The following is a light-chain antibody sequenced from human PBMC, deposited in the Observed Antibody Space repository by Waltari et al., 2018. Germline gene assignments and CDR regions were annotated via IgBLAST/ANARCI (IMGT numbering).Light chain of an antibody. V-gene: IGLV2-14*03. CDR3: CTYTSSDTRV. CDR1: GSAIGSSKY. Sequence: QSALTQPASVSGSPGQSITISCRGIGSAIGSSKYVPWYQQHPGKAPNLMIYEVTYRPSGVSDRFSGSKSGNTASLTISGLQAEDEADYFCCTYTSSDTRVFGTGTKVTVL. J-gene: IGLJ1*01. CDR2: EVT.